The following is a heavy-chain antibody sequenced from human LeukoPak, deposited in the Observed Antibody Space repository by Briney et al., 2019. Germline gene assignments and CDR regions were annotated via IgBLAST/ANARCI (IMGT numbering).Heavy chain of an antibody. D-gene: IGHD2/OR15-2a*01. Sequence: PGGSLRLSCAASGFTFSSYWIHWVRQVPGKGLVWVSRINSDGSRTNYADSVKGRFTISRDNVKNTLYLQMNSLSAEDTAVYYCARGGLYAYYFDYWGQGTLVTVSS. J-gene: IGHJ4*02. CDR3: ARGGLYAYYFDY. CDR2: INSDGSRT. V-gene: IGHV3-74*01. CDR1: GFTFSSYW.